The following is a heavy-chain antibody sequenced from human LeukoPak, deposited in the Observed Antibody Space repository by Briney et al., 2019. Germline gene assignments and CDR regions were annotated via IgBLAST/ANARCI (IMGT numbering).Heavy chain of an antibody. J-gene: IGHJ4*02. V-gene: IGHV4-39*07. CDR1: GGSISSSSYY. Sequence: PSETLSLTCTVSGGSISSSSYYWGWIRQPPGKGLEWIGSISYSGSTYYNPSLKSRVTISVDTSKNQFSLKLSSVTAADTAVYYCARSYCSAGSCYSSFDYWGQGTLVTVSS. CDR3: ARSYCSAGSCYSSFDY. CDR2: ISYSGST. D-gene: IGHD2-15*01.